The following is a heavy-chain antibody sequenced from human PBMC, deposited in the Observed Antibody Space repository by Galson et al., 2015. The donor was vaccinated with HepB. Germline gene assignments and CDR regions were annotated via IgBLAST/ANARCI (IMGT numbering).Heavy chain of an antibody. D-gene: IGHD2-15*01. V-gene: IGHV1-69*13. Sequence: SVKVSCKASGYTFTSYGISWVRQAPGQGLEWMGGIIPIFGSANYAQKFQGRVTITADESTSTAYMELSSLRSEDTAVYYCATVVGGDYYYYYYMDVWGKGTTVTVSS. CDR2: IIPIFGSA. CDR1: GYTFTSYG. CDR3: ATVVGGDYYYYYYMDV. J-gene: IGHJ6*03.